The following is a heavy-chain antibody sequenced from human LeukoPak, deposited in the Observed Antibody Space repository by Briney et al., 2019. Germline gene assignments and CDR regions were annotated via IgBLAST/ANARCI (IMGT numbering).Heavy chain of an antibody. J-gene: IGHJ4*02. CDR3: ARGGGLRLGETYYFDY. V-gene: IGHV4-39*07. CDR1: GGSISSYY. Sequence: SETLSLTCTVSGGSISSYYWGWIRQPPGKGLEWIGSIYYSGSTYYNPSLKSRVTISVDTSKNQFSLKLSSVTAADTAVYYCARGGGLRLGETYYFDYWGQGTLVTVSS. D-gene: IGHD3-16*01. CDR2: IYYSGST.